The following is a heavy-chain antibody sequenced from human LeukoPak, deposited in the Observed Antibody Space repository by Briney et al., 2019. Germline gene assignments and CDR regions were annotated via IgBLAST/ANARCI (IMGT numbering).Heavy chain of an antibody. CDR1: GFTFGSYW. Sequence: GGSLRLSCAASGFTFGSYWMHWVRQAPGKGLVWVSRINGDGYSTSYADSVKGRFTISRDNAKNTLYLQMNSLRAEDTAVYYCARDHVRSYDYWGQGTLVTVSS. V-gene: IGHV3-74*01. D-gene: IGHD3-3*01. CDR3: ARDHVRSYDY. CDR2: INGDGYST. J-gene: IGHJ4*02.